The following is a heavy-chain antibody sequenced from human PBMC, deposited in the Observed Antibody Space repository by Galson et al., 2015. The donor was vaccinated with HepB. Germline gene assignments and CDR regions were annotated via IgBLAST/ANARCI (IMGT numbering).Heavy chain of an antibody. CDR3: ARVSSSGWSLNWFDP. CDR2: IYSGGST. D-gene: IGHD6-19*01. V-gene: IGHV3-53*01. Sequence: LRLSCAASGFTVSSNYMSWVRQAPGKVLEWVSVIYSGGSTYYADSVKGRFTISRDNSKNTLYLQMNSLRAEDTAVYYCARVSSSGWSLNWFDPWGQGTLVTVSS. J-gene: IGHJ5*02. CDR1: GFTVSSNY.